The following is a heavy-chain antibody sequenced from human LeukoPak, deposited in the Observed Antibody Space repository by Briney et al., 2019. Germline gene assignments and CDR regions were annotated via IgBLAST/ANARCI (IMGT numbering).Heavy chain of an antibody. D-gene: IGHD6-13*01. V-gene: IGHV3-23*01. J-gene: IGHJ4*02. CDR1: GFTFSSYA. CDR3: AKLGGIAAAGTQFDY. CDR2: ISGSGGST. Sequence: GGSLRLSCAASGFTFSSYAMSWVRQAPGKGLEWVSAISGSGGSTYYADSVKGRFTISRDDSKNTLYLQMNSLRAEDTAVYYCAKLGGIAAAGTQFDYWGQGTLVTVSS.